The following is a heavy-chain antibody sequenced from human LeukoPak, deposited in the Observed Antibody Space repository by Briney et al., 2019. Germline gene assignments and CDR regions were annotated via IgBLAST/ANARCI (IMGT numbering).Heavy chain of an antibody. J-gene: IGHJ4*02. CDR3: ARDGSYKLDY. Sequence: GGSLRLSCGPCVLIFSSAWMHWVRQTPGKGLVWISRIKSDGTATYADSVRGRFTISRDNAKNTLYLQMNNLRADDTGIYYCARDGSYKLDYWGQGALVTVSS. CDR1: VLIFSSAW. CDR2: IKSDGTA. V-gene: IGHV3-74*01. D-gene: IGHD1-26*01.